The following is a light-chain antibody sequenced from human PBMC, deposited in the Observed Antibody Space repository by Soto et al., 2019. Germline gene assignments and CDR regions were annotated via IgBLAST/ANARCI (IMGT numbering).Light chain of an antibody. CDR3: QQYNSYSSGT. Sequence: DIQITHSPSTLSASVGDRVTITCRASQNIRNWLAWYQQKPGKAPKLLIYLASSLESGVPSRFSGSGSGTEFTLTISSLQPDDFAIYYCQQYNSYSSGTFGQGTKVDIK. CDR2: LAS. J-gene: IGKJ1*01. V-gene: IGKV1-5*03. CDR1: QNIRNW.